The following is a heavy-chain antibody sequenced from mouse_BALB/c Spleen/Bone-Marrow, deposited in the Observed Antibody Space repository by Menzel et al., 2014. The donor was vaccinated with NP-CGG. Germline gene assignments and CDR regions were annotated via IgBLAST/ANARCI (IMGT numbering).Heavy chain of an antibody. D-gene: IGHD2-4*01. Sequence: VQLQQSGPELVRPGASVKISCKGSGYTFTDYAMHWVKQSHAKSLEWIGVISTYSGNTNYNQKFKGKATMTVDKSSSTAYMELARLTSEDSAIYYCARGIYYDSTWFAYWGQGTLVTVSA. CDR2: ISTYSGNT. CDR1: GYTFTDYA. V-gene: IGHV1-67*01. CDR3: ARGIYYDSTWFAY. J-gene: IGHJ3*01.